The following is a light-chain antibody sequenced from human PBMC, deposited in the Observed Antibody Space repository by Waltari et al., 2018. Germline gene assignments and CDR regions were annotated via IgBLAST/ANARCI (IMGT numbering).Light chain of an antibody. CDR2: RAS. V-gene: IGKV1-5*03. J-gene: IGKJ2*01. CDR1: QNIGPW. Sequence: DIQMTQSPSTVSASVGDRVTITCRTSQNIGPWLAWYQQKPGRAPNLLIYRASSFQSGVPSRFSGSGSGTEFTLTITSLQPDDIATYYCQQYESSSPYTFGPGTKLEIK. CDR3: QQYESSSPYT.